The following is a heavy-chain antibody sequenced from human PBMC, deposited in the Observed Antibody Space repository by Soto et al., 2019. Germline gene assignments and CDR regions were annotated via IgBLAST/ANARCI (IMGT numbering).Heavy chain of an antibody. CDR1: GYTFTSYA. D-gene: IGHD2-21*02. J-gene: IGHJ4*02. CDR3: ARSIVVVTALDY. Sequence: PEASVKVSCKASGYTFTSYAMHWVRQAPGQRLEWMGWINAGNGNTKYSQKFQGRVTITRDTSASTAYMELSSLRSEDTAVYYCARSIVVVTALDYWGQGTLVTVSS. V-gene: IGHV1-3*01. CDR2: INAGNGNT.